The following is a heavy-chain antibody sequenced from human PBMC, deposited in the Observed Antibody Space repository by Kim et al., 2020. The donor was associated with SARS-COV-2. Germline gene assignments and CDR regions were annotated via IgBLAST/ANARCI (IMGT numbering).Heavy chain of an antibody. CDR3: ARLPLGGNSFSWIDY. V-gene: IGHV5-51*01. J-gene: IGHJ4*02. D-gene: IGHD2-21*02. Sequence: PAFQGQVTISADKSISTAYLQWSSLKASDTAMYYCARLPLGGNSFSWIDYWGQGTLVTVSS.